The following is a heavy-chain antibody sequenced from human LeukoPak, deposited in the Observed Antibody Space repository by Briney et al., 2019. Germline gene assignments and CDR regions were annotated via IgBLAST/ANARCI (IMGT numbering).Heavy chain of an antibody. CDR3: AKDRETYYYDSSGLDY. CDR2: IWYDGSNK. V-gene: IGHV3-33*06. Sequence: PGRSLRLSCAASGFTFSSYGMHWVRQAPGKGLEWAAVIWYDGSNKYYAGSVKGRFTISRDNSKNTLYLQMNSLRAEDTAVYYCAKDRETYYYDSSGLDYWGQGTLVTVSS. D-gene: IGHD3-22*01. CDR1: GFTFSSYG. J-gene: IGHJ4*02.